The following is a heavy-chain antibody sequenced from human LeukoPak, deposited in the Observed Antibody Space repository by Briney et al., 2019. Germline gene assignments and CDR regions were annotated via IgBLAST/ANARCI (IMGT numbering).Heavy chain of an antibody. Sequence: ASVKVSCKASGYTFTSYGISWVRQAPGQGLEWMGWISAYNGNTNYAQTLQGRVTLTTDTSTSTAYMELRSLRSDDTAVYYCARDSIVGPTKGAFDIWGQGTMVTVSS. CDR3: ARDSIVGPTKGAFDI. CDR2: ISAYNGNT. J-gene: IGHJ3*02. V-gene: IGHV1-18*01. D-gene: IGHD1-26*01. CDR1: GYTFTSYG.